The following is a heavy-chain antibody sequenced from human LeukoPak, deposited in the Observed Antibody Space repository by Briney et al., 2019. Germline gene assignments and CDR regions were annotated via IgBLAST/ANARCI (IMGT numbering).Heavy chain of an antibody. J-gene: IGHJ4*02. D-gene: IGHD6-13*01. Sequence: GGSLRLSCAASGFTFSSYAMSWVRQAAGKGLEWVSAISGSGGSTYYADSVKGRFTISRDNSKNTLYLQMNSLRAEDTAVYYCARGWGSSWYYFDYWGQGTLVTVSS. CDR1: GFTFSSYA. CDR3: ARGWGSSWYYFDY. CDR2: ISGSGGST. V-gene: IGHV3-23*01.